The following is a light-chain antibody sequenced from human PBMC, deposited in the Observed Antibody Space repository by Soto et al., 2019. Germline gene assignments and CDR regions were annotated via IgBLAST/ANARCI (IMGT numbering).Light chain of an antibody. CDR3: QQSYSTPLT. CDR1: QSVLYSSNNKNY. CDR2: WAS. J-gene: IGKJ4*02. V-gene: IGKV4-1*01. Sequence: DIVMTQSPDSLAVSLGERATINCKSSQSVLYSSNNKNYLAWYQQKPGQPPKLLIYWASTRESGVPDRFSGSGSGTDFTLTISSQQAEDVAVYYCQQSYSTPLTFGGGTKVVIK.